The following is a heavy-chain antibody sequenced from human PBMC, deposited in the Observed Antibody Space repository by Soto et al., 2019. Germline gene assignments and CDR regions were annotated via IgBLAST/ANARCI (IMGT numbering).Heavy chain of an antibody. V-gene: IGHV3-23*01. J-gene: IGHJ1*01. Sequence: EVQLLESGGVLVQPGGSLRLSCAASGFTFNIYAMNWVRQAPGKGLAWVSSISGNGDTTYYADSVKGRFTISRDNPKSTLYLEMHSLRADDTAVYYCAKGTNDYGDYRAERLEPHHWGQGTLVTVSS. CDR1: GFTFNIYA. CDR2: ISGNGDTT. CDR3: AKGTNDYGDYRAERLEPHH. D-gene: IGHD4-17*01.